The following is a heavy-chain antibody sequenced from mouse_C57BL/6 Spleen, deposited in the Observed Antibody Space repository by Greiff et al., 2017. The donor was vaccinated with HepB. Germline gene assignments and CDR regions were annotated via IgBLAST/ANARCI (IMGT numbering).Heavy chain of an antibody. D-gene: IGHD2-5*01. J-gene: IGHJ4*01. Sequence: EVMLVESEGGLVQPGSSMKLSCTASGFTFSDYYMAWVRQVPEKGLEWVANINYDGSSTYYLDSLKSRFIISRDNAKNILYLQMSSLKSEDTATYYCARAYYSTYYAMDYWGQGTSVTVSS. V-gene: IGHV5-16*01. CDR2: INYDGSST. CDR1: GFTFSDYY. CDR3: ARAYYSTYYAMDY.